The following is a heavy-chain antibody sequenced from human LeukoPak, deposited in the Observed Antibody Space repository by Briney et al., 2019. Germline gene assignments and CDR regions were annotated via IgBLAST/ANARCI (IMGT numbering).Heavy chain of an antibody. CDR1: GGSISSSYYY. CDR3: ARVYGAFYYYGMDV. Sequence: SETLSLTCTVSGGSISSSYYYWGWIRQPPGKGLEWIGSIYYSGSTYYNPSLKSRVTISVDTSKNQFSLKLSSVTAADTAVYYCARVYGAFYYYGMDVWGQGTTVTVSS. D-gene: IGHD4-17*01. CDR2: IYYSGST. V-gene: IGHV4-39*07. J-gene: IGHJ6*02.